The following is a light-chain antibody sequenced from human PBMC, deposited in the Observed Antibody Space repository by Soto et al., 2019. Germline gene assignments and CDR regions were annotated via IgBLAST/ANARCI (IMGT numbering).Light chain of an antibody. Sequence: DIQMTQSPSTLSGSVGDRVTITCRASQTISSWLAWYQQKPGKAPKLLIYKASTLKSGVPSRFSGSGYWTECTLTISSLQPDDFATYYCQHYNSYSEAFGQGTKV. CDR3: QHYNSYSEA. CDR2: KAS. CDR1: QTISSW. J-gene: IGKJ1*01. V-gene: IGKV1-5*03.